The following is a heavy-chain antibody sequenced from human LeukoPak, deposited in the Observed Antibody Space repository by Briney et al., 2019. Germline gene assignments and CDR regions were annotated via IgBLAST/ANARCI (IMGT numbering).Heavy chain of an antibody. CDR2: INADDGNT. V-gene: IGHV1-3*01. D-gene: IGHD3-22*01. J-gene: IGHJ5*02. CDR1: GYTFTTYA. Sequence: GASVKVSCKTSGYTFTTYAIHWVRQAPGQRLGWMGLINADDGNTRYSQRFQGRVTITRDTSANTAYMELSSLRSEDTAVYYCAITPDYYDSSGYYFRWFDPWGQGTLVTVSS. CDR3: AITPDYYDSSGYYFRWFDP.